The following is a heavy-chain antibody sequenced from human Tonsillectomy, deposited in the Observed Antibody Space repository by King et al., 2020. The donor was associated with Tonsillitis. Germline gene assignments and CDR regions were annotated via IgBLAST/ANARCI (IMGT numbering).Heavy chain of an antibody. J-gene: IGHJ4*02. CDR1: GGTFSSYA. V-gene: IGHV1-69*01. CDR3: ARGGYYYCSSGYYHLDY. CDR2: IIPIFGTA. Sequence: QLVQSGAEVKKPGSSVKVSCKASGGTFSSYAISWVRQAPGQGLEWMGGIIPIFGTANYAQKFQGRVTITADESTSTAYMELSSLRSEDTAVYYCARGGYYYCSSGYYHLDYWGQGTLVTVSS. D-gene: IGHD3-22*01.